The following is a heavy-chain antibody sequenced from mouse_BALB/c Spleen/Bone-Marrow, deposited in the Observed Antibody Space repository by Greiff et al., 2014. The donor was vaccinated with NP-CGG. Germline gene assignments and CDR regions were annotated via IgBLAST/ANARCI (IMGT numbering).Heavy chain of an antibody. V-gene: IGHV1-80*01. J-gene: IGHJ4*01. Sequence: QVQLKESGAELVRPGSPVKISCKAAGYAFSSYWMNWVKQRPGQGLEWIGQIYPGDGDTNYNGKFKGKATLTADKSSSTAYMQLSSLTSEDSAVYFCARGVPMDYWGQGTSVTVSS. CDR2: IYPGDGDT. CDR1: GYAFSSYW. CDR3: ARGVPMDY.